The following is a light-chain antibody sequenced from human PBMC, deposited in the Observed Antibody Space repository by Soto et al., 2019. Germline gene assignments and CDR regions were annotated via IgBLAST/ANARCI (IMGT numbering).Light chain of an antibody. J-gene: IGKJ1*01. CDR3: MQATHWPWT. CDR2: KVS. Sequence: DVVMTQSPLSLPVTLGQPASISCRSSQSLVSSNGNTFLIWFQQRPGQSPRRLIYKVSNRDSAVPERFTGSGSCTDFTLEISRVEAEDVGVYYCMQATHWPWTFGQGTKVEIK. V-gene: IGKV2-30*01. CDR1: QSLVSSNGNTF.